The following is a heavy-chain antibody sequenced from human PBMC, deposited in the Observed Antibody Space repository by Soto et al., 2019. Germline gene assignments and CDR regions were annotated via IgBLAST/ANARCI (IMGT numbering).Heavy chain of an antibody. J-gene: IGHJ4*02. CDR1: GFTFSNAW. V-gene: IGHV3-15*01. Sequence: GGSLRLSCAASGFTFSNAWMSCVRQAPGKGLEWVGRIKSKTDGGTTDYAAPVKGRFTISRDDSKNTLYLQMNSLKTEDTAVYYCTTATFAVVAAARVYYWGQGTLVTVSS. D-gene: IGHD2-15*01. CDR3: TTATFAVVAAARVYY. CDR2: IKSKTDGGTT.